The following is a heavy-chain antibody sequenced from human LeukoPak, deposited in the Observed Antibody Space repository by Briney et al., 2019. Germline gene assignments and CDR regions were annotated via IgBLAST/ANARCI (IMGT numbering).Heavy chain of an antibody. CDR3: AKRKSYGPGKYRRFDY. D-gene: IGHD3-10*01. Sequence: SGGSLRLSCAASGFTFSSYAMSWVRQAPGKGLEWVSAISGSGGSTYYADSVKGRFTISRDNSKNTLYLQMNSLRAEDTAVYYCAKRKSYGPGKYRRFDYWGQGTLVTVSS. CDR1: GFTFSSYA. V-gene: IGHV3-23*01. J-gene: IGHJ4*02. CDR2: ISGSGGST.